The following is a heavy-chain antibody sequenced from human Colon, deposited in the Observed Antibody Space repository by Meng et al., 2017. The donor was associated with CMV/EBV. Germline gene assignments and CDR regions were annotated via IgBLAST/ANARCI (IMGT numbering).Heavy chain of an antibody. CDR3: ARGLELPDY. Sequence: GESLKISCAASGFTFSSYSMNWVRQAPGKGLEWVSSISSSSSYIYYADSVKGRFTISRDNAKNSLYLQMNSLRAEDTAVYYCARGLELPDYWGQGTTVTVSS. D-gene: IGHD1-7*01. J-gene: IGHJ4*02. CDR2: ISSSSSYI. V-gene: IGHV3-21*01. CDR1: GFTFSSYS.